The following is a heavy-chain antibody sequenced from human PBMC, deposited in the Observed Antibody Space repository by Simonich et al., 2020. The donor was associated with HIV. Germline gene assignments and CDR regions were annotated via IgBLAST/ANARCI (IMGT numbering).Heavy chain of an antibody. CDR3: ARARAALDMVFDY. D-gene: IGHD3-10*01. CDR1: GFTFRSYG. CDR2: INQDGGDK. Sequence: LQLLESGGGVVHPGRSLRLSCAASGFTFRSYGMHWVLRDPGEGLEWVANINQDGGDKRYVDFVKGSFTIARDNDQSSLDLQMNSLRAEDTAVDYCARARAALDMVFDYWGQGTLVTVSS. V-gene: IGHV3-7*01. J-gene: IGHJ4*02.